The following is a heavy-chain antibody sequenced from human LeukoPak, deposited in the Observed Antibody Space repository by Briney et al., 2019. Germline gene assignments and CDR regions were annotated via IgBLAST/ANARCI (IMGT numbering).Heavy chain of an antibody. CDR2: ISGSGGST. CDR3: AKDGLVATIIGYFDY. Sequence: GSLRLSCAASGFTFTTYDMSWVRQAPGKGLEWVSAISGSGGSTYYADSVKGRFTISRDNSKNTLYLQMNSLRAEDTAVYYCAKDGLVATIIGYFDYWGQGTLVTVSS. CDR1: GFTFTTYD. V-gene: IGHV3-23*01. D-gene: IGHD5-12*01. J-gene: IGHJ4*02.